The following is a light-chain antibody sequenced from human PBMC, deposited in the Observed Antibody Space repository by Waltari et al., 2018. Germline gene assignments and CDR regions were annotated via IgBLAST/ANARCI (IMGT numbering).Light chain of an antibody. CDR1: SRDVGGYCS. CDR3: CSYAGNYVWV. J-gene: IGLJ3*02. V-gene: IGLV2-23*02. CDR2: DVS. Sequence: QSALTQPAAVSGSPGQSVTIPCTGSSRDVGGYCSGSWYQQHPGNAPKLVISDVSKRPSGVSDRFSGSKSGDTASLTISGLQFEDEADYYCCSYAGNYVWVFGGGTRLTVL.